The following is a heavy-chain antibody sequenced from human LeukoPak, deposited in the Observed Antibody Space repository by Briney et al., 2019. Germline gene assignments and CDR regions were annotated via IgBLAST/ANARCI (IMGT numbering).Heavy chain of an antibody. V-gene: IGHV3-53*01. CDR2: ISGSGGST. Sequence: PGGSLRLSCAASGFTVSSNYMSWVRQAPGKGLEWVSAISGSGGSTYYADSVKGRFTISRDNAKNSLYLQMNSLRAEDTAVYYCAGDYGDGFDYWGQGTLVTVSS. CDR1: GFTVSSNY. D-gene: IGHD4-17*01. CDR3: AGDYGDGFDY. J-gene: IGHJ4*02.